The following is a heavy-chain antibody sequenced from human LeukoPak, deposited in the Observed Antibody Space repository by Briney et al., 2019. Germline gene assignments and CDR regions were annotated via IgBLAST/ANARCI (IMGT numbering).Heavy chain of an antibody. CDR3: ARGVGWEVQPYYYGMGV. J-gene: IGHJ6*01. Sequence: GGSLRLSCAASGFTFRSYSMNWVRQAAGKGLEWVSSISSSSNYIYYADSVKGRLSISRDNAKNSLYLQMNSLRAEDTAVYYCARGVGWEVQPYYYGMGVWGPGTTVTVAS. V-gene: IGHV3-21*01. CDR2: ISSSSNYI. CDR1: GFTFRSYS. D-gene: IGHD1-26*01.